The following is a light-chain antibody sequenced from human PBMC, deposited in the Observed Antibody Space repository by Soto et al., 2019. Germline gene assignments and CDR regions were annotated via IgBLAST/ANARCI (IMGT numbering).Light chain of an antibody. CDR1: SSNIGSNT. CDR2: SNN. V-gene: IGLV1-44*01. J-gene: IGLJ1*01. CDR3: SSYTSSSTYV. Sequence: QSVLTQPPSASGTPGQRVTISCSGSSSNIGSNTVSWYQQLPQRAPKLLIFSNNQRPSGVPDRFSGSKSGTSASLAISGLQSEDEADYHCSSYTSSSTYVFGTGTKVTVL.